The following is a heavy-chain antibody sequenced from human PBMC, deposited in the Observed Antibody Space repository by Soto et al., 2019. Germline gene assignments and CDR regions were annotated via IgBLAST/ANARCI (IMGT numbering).Heavy chain of an antibody. V-gene: IGHV4-30-2*01. CDR2: IYHSGST. J-gene: IGHJ3*02. D-gene: IGHD3-10*01. Sequence: SETLSLTCAVSGGSISSGGYSWSWIRQPPGKGLEWIGYIYHSGSTYYNPSLKSRVTISVDRSKNQFSLKLSSVTAADTAVYYCARVLWFGELFAFDIWGQGTMVTVSS. CDR3: ARVLWFGELFAFDI. CDR1: GGSISSGGYS.